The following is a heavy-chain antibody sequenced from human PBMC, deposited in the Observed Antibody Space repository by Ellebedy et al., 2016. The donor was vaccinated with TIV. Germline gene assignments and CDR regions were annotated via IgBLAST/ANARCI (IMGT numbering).Heavy chain of an antibody. J-gene: IGHJ4*02. CDR1: GFTFDDYT. V-gene: IGHV3-43*01. CDR2: ISWDGGST. Sequence: GGSLRLXXAASGFTFDDYTMHWVRQAQGKGLEWVSLISWDGGSTYYADSVKGRFTISRDNSKNSLYLQMNSLRTEDTALYYCAKDSRRAGYSSSYIDYWGQGTLVTVSS. D-gene: IGHD6-6*01. CDR3: AKDSRRAGYSSSYIDY.